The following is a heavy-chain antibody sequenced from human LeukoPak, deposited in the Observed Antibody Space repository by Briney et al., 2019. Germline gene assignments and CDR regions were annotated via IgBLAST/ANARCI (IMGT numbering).Heavy chain of an antibody. D-gene: IGHD6-13*01. J-gene: IGHJ5*02. Sequence: RTSETLSLTCAVDGGSFSGYYRSWIRQPTGKGLEWIGEINHSGSTNYNPSLRSRVTISVDTSKNQFSLKLSSVTAADTAVYYCARPYSSSLGWFDPWGQGTLVTVSS. V-gene: IGHV4-34*01. CDR2: INHSGST. CDR1: GGSFSGYY. CDR3: ARPYSSSLGWFDP.